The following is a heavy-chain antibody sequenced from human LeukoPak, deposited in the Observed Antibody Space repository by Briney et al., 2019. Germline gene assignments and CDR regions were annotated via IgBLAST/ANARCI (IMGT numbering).Heavy chain of an antibody. CDR1: GYTLTDYY. Sequence: ASVKVSCKASGYTLTDYYMHWVRQAPGQGLEWMGRINPNSGGTNYAQKFQGRVTMTRDTSISTVYMELSRLRSDDTAVYHCARVGYYESSGYYEYWGQGTLVTVSS. D-gene: IGHD3-22*01. J-gene: IGHJ4*02. V-gene: IGHV1-2*06. CDR3: ARVGYYESSGYYEY. CDR2: INPNSGGT.